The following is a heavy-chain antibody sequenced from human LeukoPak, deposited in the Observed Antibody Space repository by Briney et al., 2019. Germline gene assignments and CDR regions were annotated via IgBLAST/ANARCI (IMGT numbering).Heavy chain of an antibody. J-gene: IGHJ4*02. CDR1: GFTFSDYR. D-gene: IGHD6-19*01. CDR3: ARDPADSGWYFDH. CDR2: ISRSGSII. Sequence: GGSRRLSCLASGFTFSDYRMTWVRQAPGKGLEGVSYISRSGSIIYYADYVKGRFIVSRDNAKNSLYLQMNSLRDEDTAVYYCARDPADSGWYFDHWGPGTLVTVSS. V-gene: IGHV3-48*02.